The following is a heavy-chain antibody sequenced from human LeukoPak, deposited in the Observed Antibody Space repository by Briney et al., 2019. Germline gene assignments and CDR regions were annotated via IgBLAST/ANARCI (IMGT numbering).Heavy chain of an antibody. Sequence: PGGSLRLSCAASGFSFDDYTMHWVRQAPGKGLEWVSLISWDGGSIFYADSVKGRFSVSRDNSKKSLYMQMNSLRTEDTALYLCAKDGGMTTNAFDIWGQGTMVTVSS. D-gene: IGHD5-24*01. CDR2: ISWDGGSI. CDR1: GFSFDDYT. CDR3: AKDGGMTTNAFDI. V-gene: IGHV3-43*01. J-gene: IGHJ3*02.